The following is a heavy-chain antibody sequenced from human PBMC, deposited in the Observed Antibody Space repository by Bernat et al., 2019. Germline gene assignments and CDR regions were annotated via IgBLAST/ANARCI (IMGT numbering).Heavy chain of an antibody. J-gene: IGHJ4*02. CDR2: IAYDGSNK. CDR1: GFTFSSYA. V-gene: IGHV3-30-3*01. Sequence: QVQLVESGGGVVQPGRSLRLSCAASGFTFSSYAMHWVRQAPGKGLAWVAVIAYDGSNKYSAASVKGRFTISRDNSKTTLYLQMNSLRAEDTAVYYCARDFEDGYNQGNYFDYWGQGTLVTVSS. D-gene: IGHD5-24*01. CDR3: ARDFEDGYNQGNYFDY.